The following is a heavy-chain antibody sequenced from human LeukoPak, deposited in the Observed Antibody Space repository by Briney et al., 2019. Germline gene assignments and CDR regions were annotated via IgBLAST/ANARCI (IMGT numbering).Heavy chain of an antibody. CDR2: IIPIFGTA. J-gene: IGHJ4*02. Sequence: ASVKVSCKASGGTFSTYAISWVRQAPGQGLEWMGGIIPIFGTANYAQKFQGRVTITTDESTSTVYMELSSLRSEDTAVYYCARVFYGSGSYYFDYWGQGTLVTVSS. D-gene: IGHD3-10*01. CDR3: ARVFYGSGSYYFDY. CDR1: GGTFSTYA. V-gene: IGHV1-69*05.